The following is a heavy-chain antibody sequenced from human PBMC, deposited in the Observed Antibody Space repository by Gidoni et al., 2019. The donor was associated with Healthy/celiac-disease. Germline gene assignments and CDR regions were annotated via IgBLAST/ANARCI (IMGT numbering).Heavy chain of an antibody. CDR1: GFTFSSYG. Sequence: QVQLVEAGGGVVQTGRSLRLSCAAAGFTFSSYGMHWVRQAPGKGLEWVAVISYDGSNKYYADSVQGRFTISRDHSKNTLYLQMNSLRAEDTAVYYCAFIAAAGLFDSWGQGTLVTVSS. D-gene: IGHD6-13*01. CDR3: AFIAAAGLFDS. CDR2: ISYDGSNK. J-gene: IGHJ4*02. V-gene: IGHV3-30*03.